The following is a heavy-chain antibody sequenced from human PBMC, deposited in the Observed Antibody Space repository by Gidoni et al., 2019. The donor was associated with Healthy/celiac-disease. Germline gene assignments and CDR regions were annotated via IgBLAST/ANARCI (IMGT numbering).Heavy chain of an antibody. CDR1: GFTVSSNY. J-gene: IGHJ4*02. CDR3: ARAAYGDYDY. V-gene: IGHV3-53*04. CDR2: IYSGGST. D-gene: IGHD4-17*01. Sequence: EVQLVESGGGLVQPGGSLRLSCAASGFTVSSNYMSWVRQAPGKGLEWVSVIYSGGSTYYADAVKGRFTISRHNSKNTLYLQMNSLRAEDTAVYYCARAAYGDYDYWGQGTLVTVSS.